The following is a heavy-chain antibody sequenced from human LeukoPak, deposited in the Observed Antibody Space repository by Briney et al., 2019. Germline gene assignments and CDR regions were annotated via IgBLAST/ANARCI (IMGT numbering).Heavy chain of an antibody. Sequence: GGSLRLSCAASGFTFSSYEMNWVRQAPGKGLEWVSYISSSGSTIYYADSVKGRFTISRDNAKNSLYLQMNSLRAEDTAVYYCARLHVLRYFDWLPQHLYYYYGMDVWGQGTTVTVSS. V-gene: IGHV3-48*03. J-gene: IGHJ6*02. CDR3: ARLHVLRYFDWLPQHLYYYYGMDV. D-gene: IGHD3-9*01. CDR1: GFTFSSYE. CDR2: ISSSGSTI.